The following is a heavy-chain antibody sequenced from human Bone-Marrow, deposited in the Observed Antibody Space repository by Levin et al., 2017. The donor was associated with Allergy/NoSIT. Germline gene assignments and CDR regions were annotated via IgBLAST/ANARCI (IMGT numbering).Heavy chain of an antibody. CDR2: TYHNGNA. CDR3: TRTIPWGAARLFDS. J-gene: IGHJ4*02. CDR1: GVSISSGAYY. V-gene: IGHV4-30-4*01. Sequence: MSSETLSLTCTVSGVSISSGAYYWGWVRQPPGRGLEWIGFTYHNGNADYDWSVKSRATISVATSKNQFSLNVHSVTAADTAVYFCTRTIPWGAARLFDSWGQGILVTVSS. D-gene: IGHD6-6*01.